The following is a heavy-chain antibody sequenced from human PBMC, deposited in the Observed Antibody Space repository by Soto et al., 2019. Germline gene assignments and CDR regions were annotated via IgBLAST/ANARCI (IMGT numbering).Heavy chain of an antibody. CDR1: GFTFSSYG. Sequence: QVQLVESGGGVVQPGRSLRLSCAASGFTFSSYGMHWVRQAPGKGLGWVAVISYDGSNKYYADSVKGRFTISRDNSKNTLYLQMSGLRAEDTDVYYCATLQTTVSTYRVYAFYIWGQGTMVTVSS. D-gene: IGHD4-17*01. V-gene: IGHV3-30*03. J-gene: IGHJ3*02. CDR2: ISYDGSNK. CDR3: ATLQTTVSTYRVYAFYI.